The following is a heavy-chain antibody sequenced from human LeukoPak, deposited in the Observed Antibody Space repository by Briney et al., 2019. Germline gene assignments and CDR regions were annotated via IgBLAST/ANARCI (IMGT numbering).Heavy chain of an antibody. Sequence: SVKVSCKASGGTFSSYAISWVRQAPGQGLEWMGGIIPIFGTANYAQKFQGRVTITADKSTSTAYMELRSLRSDDTAVYYCARNTYYDFWSNYYYYMDVWGKGTTVTVSS. V-gene: IGHV1-69*06. CDR3: ARNTYYDFWSNYYYYMDV. J-gene: IGHJ6*03. CDR2: IIPIFGTA. D-gene: IGHD3-3*01. CDR1: GGTFSSYA.